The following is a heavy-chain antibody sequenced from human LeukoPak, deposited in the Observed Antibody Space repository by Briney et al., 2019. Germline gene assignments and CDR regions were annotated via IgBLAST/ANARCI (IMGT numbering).Heavy chain of an antibody. Sequence: SETLSLTCAVYGGSFSGYYWSWIRQPPGKGLEWIGEINHSGSTNYNPSLKSRVTISVDTSKNQFSLKLSSVTAADTAVYYCARLSSSWYRIDYWGQGTLVTVSS. V-gene: IGHV4-34*01. CDR2: INHSGST. CDR3: ARLSSSWYRIDY. CDR1: GGSFSGYY. D-gene: IGHD6-13*01. J-gene: IGHJ4*02.